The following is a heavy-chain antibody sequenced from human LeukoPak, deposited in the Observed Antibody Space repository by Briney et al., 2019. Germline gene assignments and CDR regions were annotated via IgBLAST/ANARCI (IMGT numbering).Heavy chain of an antibody. V-gene: IGHV1-46*01. D-gene: IGHD3-9*01. Sequence: ASVKVSCKASGYTFTSYYMHWVRQAPGQGLEWMGIINPSGGSTSYAQKFQGRVTMTRNTSISTAYMELSSLRSEDTAVYYCARTRPYYDILTGYYRTSGSGWFDPWGQGTLVTVSS. CDR3: ARTRPYYDILTGYYRTSGSGWFDP. CDR1: GYTFTSYY. J-gene: IGHJ5*02. CDR2: INPSGGST.